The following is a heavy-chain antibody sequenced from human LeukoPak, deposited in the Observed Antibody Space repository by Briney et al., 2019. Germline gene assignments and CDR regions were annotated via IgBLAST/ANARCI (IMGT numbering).Heavy chain of an antibody. CDR1: GYTFTGYY. J-gene: IGHJ4*02. V-gene: IGHV1-2*02. CDR3: ARGYYYDSSGYYYYY. D-gene: IGHD3-22*01. CDR2: INPNSGGT. Sequence: ASVKVSCKASGYTFTGYYMHWVRQAPGQGLERMGWINPNSGGTNYAQKFQGRVTMTRDTSISTAYMELSRLRSDDTAVYYCARGYYYDSSGYYYYYWGQGTLVTVSS.